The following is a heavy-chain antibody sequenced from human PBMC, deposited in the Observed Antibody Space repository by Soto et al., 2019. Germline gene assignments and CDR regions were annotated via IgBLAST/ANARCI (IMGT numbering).Heavy chain of an antibody. D-gene: IGHD6-13*01. CDR2: ISSSGSYI. CDR1: GFTFSSYS. V-gene: IGHV3-21*04. J-gene: IGHJ5*02. Sequence: GGSIRLSCAASGFTFSSYSMNWVRQAPGKGLEWVSSISSSGSYIYYADSVKGRFTISRDNAKNSLYLQMNSLRAEDTAVYYCARDGPIAEYNWFDPWGQGTLVTVSS. CDR3: ARDGPIAEYNWFDP.